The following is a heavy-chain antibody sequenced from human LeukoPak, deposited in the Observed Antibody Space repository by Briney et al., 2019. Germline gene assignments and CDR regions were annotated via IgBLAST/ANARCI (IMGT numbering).Heavy chain of an antibody. D-gene: IGHD3-16*01. V-gene: IGHV3-15*01. Sequence: GGSLRLSCAASGFTFVYAWMSWVRQAPGKGLEWVGRIKSKIDGGTTDYAAPVKGRFTISRDDSKNMLYLQVDSLKSEDTAVYYCTCFTWGTSDYWGQGTLLTVSS. J-gene: IGHJ4*02. CDR2: IKSKIDGGTT. CDR1: GFTFVYAW. CDR3: TCFTWGTSDY.